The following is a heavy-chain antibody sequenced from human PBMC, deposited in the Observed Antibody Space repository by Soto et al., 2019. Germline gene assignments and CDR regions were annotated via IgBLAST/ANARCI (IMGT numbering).Heavy chain of an antibody. CDR2: IRAYNGNT. Sequence: QVQLVQSGAEVKKPGASVKVSCKASGYTFTSYGISWVRQAPGQGLEWMGWIRAYNGNTNYAQKLQGRVTRTTDTSTITAYIVLRSLRADDTVVYYCARDLRTMDVWGQGTTVTVSS. J-gene: IGHJ6*02. V-gene: IGHV1-18*01. CDR1: GYTFTSYG. CDR3: ARDLRTMDV.